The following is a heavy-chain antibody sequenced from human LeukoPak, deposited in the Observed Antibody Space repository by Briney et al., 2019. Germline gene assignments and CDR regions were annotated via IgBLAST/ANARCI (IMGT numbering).Heavy chain of an antibody. Sequence: SETLSLTCTVSGYSISSGYYWSWIRQPPGKGLEWIGYIYYSGSTNYNPSLKSRVTISVDTSKNQFSLKLSSVTAADTAVYYCARSQRGHWFDPWGQGTLVTVSS. CDR3: ARSQRGHWFDP. J-gene: IGHJ5*02. D-gene: IGHD3-16*01. V-gene: IGHV4-61*01. CDR2: IYYSGST. CDR1: GYSISSGYY.